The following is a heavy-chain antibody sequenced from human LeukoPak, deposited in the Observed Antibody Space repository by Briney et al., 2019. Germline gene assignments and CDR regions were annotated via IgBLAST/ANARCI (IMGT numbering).Heavy chain of an antibody. J-gene: IGHJ1*01. Sequence: KPSETLSPTCAVYGGSFSGYYWSWIRQPPGKGLEWIGEINHSGSTNYNPSLKSRVTISVDTSKNQFSLKLSSVTAADTAVYYCARGPRGIVVVPAATPYFQHWGQGTLVTVSS. CDR1: GGSFSGYY. D-gene: IGHD2-2*01. CDR2: INHSGST. V-gene: IGHV4-34*01. CDR3: ARGPRGIVVVPAATPYFQH.